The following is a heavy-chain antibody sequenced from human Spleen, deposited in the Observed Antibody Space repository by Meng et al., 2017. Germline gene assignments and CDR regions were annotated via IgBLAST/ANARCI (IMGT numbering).Heavy chain of an antibody. V-gene: IGHV4-34*01. J-gene: IGHJ4*02. Sequence: QEQLQQCGARLLQPSDTLSLTCVVSDGSFSDYYWSWIRQPPGKGLEWIGEIYHSGSTYYNPSLESRATLSVDTSQNNLSLKLISVTAADSAVYYCARGPTTMAHDFDYWGQGTLVTVSS. CDR1: DGSFSDYY. D-gene: IGHD4-11*01. CDR2: IYHSGST. CDR3: ARGPTTMAHDFDY.